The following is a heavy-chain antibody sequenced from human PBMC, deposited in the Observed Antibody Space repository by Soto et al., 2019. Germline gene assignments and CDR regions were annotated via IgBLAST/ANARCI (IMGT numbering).Heavy chain of an antibody. Sequence: EVQLLESGGGLVQPGGSLRLSCAASGFTFSSYAMSWVRQAPGKGLEGVSAISGSGGSTYYADSSKGRFTISRDNSKNTLNLQRNSLRDAATAVYYCAKPLGGYDSLPYWYFALWGRGTRVTFSS. CDR1: GFTFSSYA. J-gene: IGHJ2*01. CDR2: ISGSGGST. CDR3: AKPLGGYDSLPYWYFAL. D-gene: IGHD5-12*01. V-gene: IGHV3-23*01.